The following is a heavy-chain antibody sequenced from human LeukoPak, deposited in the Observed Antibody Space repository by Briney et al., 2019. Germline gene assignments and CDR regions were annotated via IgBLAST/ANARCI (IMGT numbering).Heavy chain of an antibody. J-gene: IGHJ4*02. CDR2: VSYDGTKI. CDR1: GFTFSSYS. Sequence: GGSLRLSCAASGFTFSSYSMHWVRQAPGKGLEWVAVVSYDGTKISYGGSVKGRFTMSGDISKNTLSLQMNSLRPEDTAVYYCAGDRIQIWSYVGTFDSWGQGTLVTVSS. D-gene: IGHD5-18*01. CDR3: AGDRIQIWSYVGTFDS. V-gene: IGHV3-30-3*01.